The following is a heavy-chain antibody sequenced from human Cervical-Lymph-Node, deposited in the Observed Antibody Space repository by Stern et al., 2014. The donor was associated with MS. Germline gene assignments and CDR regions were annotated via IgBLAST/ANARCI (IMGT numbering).Heavy chain of an antibody. D-gene: IGHD5-12*01. CDR2: IGTAGDT. V-gene: IGHV3-13*01. J-gene: IGHJ4*02. Sequence: EEQLVESGGGLVQPGGSLRLSCAASGFTFSSYDMHWVRQATGKGLEWVSAIGTAGDTYYPGSVKGRFTISRENAKNSLYLQMNSLRAGDTAVYYCARGYSGYGNFDYWGQGTLVTVSS. CDR3: ARGYSGYGNFDY. CDR1: GFTFSSYD.